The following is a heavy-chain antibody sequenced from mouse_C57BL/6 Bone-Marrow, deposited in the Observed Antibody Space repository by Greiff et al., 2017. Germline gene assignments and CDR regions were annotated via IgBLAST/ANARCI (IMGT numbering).Heavy chain of an antibody. Sequence: QVQLQQSGPELVKPGASVKLSCKASGYTFTSYDINWVQQSPGQGLEWIGWIYPRAGRTKYNEKFKGMATLTVDTASSTAYMELHSLTSEDSAVYFCARLGGRGYFDVWGTGTTVTVSS. CDR3: ARLGGRGYFDV. J-gene: IGHJ1*03. V-gene: IGHV1-85*01. CDR2: IYPRAGRT. D-gene: IGHD1-1*02. CDR1: GYTFTSYD.